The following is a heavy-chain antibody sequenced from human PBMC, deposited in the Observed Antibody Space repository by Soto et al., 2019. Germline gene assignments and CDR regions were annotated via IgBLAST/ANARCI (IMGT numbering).Heavy chain of an antibody. CDR1: GFTFSNHA. J-gene: IGHJ6*02. Sequence: DVQMLESGEGLVQPGGSLKLSCAASGFTFSNHAMSWVRQAPGKGLEWVSGIGGSGRNTYYADSVKGRFTISRDNSQNTLFLQMNSLRAEDTAEYYCARVLRYFDTPYGMDVWGQGTTVTLSS. CDR3: ARVLRYFDTPYGMDV. V-gene: IGHV3-23*01. CDR2: IGGSGRNT. D-gene: IGHD3-9*01.